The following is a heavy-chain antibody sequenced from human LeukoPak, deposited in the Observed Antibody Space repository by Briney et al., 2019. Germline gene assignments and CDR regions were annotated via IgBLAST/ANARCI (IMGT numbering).Heavy chain of an antibody. J-gene: IGHJ4*02. D-gene: IGHD3-22*01. V-gene: IGHV3-7*03. CDR1: GFTFTDYT. CDR3: ANPSDYYDSSGYYY. CDR2: IKQDGSEK. Sequence: GSLRLSCAVSGFTFTDYTLHWVRQAPGKGLEWVANIKQDGSEKYYVDSVKGRFTISRDNAKNSLYLQMNSLRAEDTAVYYCANPSDYYDSSGYYYWGQGTLVTVSS.